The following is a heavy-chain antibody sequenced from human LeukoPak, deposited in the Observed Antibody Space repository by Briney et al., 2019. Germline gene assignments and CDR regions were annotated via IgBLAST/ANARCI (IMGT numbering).Heavy chain of an antibody. D-gene: IGHD2-15*01. CDR1: GYSFTSYW. V-gene: IGHV5-51*01. J-gene: IGHJ4*02. CDR3: VRGFCSGGSCHAITPFDY. CDR2: IYPVNSDT. Sequence: GESLQISCQVSGYSFTSYWIGWVRQLPGKGLAWMGIIYPVNSDTRYSPSFQDRVTISADKSISTAYLQWSGLRASDTAMYYCVRGFCSGGSCHAITPFDYWGQGTLVTVSS.